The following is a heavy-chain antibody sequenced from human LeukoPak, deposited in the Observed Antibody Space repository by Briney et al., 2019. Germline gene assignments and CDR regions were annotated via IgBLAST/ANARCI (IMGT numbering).Heavy chain of an antibody. J-gene: IGHJ6*03. CDR2: IYYSGST. CDR3: ASRGGYRFRFTDYYYYYMDV. V-gene: IGHV4-30-4*01. D-gene: IGHD5-12*01. Sequence: SETLSLTCTVSGGSISSGDYYWSWIRQPPGKGLEWIGYIYYSGSTYYNPSLKSRVTISVDTSKNQFSLKLNSVTAADTAVYYCASRGGYRFRFTDYYYYYMDVWGNGTTVTVSS. CDR1: GGSISSGDYY.